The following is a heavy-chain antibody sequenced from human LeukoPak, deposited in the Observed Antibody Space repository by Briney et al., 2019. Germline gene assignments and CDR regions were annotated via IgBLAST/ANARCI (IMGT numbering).Heavy chain of an antibody. D-gene: IGHD4-17*01. V-gene: IGHV3-48*01. Sequence: GGSLRLSCAASGFTFSSYSMNWVRQAPGKGLEWVSYISSSSSTIYYADSVKGRFTISRENAKNSLYLQMNSLRAEDTAVYYCARDYGDYDSYYYYYMDVWGKGTTVTVSS. J-gene: IGHJ6*03. CDR3: ARDYGDYDSYYYYYMDV. CDR2: ISSSSSTI. CDR1: GFTFSSYS.